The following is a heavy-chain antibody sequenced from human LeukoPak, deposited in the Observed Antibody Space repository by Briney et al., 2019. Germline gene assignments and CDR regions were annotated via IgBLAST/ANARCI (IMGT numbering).Heavy chain of an antibody. Sequence: PSGTLSLTCAVSGGSISSSNWWSWVRQPPGKGLEWIGEIYRSGSTYYNPSLKSRVTISVDTSKNQFSLKLSSVTAADTAVYYCASPNYYDSSSYYYLEYWAQGTQVTVSS. D-gene: IGHD3-22*01. CDR2: IYRSGST. CDR1: GGSISSSNW. CDR3: ASPNYYDSSSYYYLEY. V-gene: IGHV4-4*02. J-gene: IGHJ4*02.